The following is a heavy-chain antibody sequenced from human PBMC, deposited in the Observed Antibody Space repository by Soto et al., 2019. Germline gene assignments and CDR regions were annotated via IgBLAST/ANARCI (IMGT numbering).Heavy chain of an antibody. J-gene: IGHJ3*02. CDR2: ISAYNGNT. D-gene: IGHD3-22*01. Sequence: GASVKVSCKASGYTFTSYGISWVRQAPGQGLEWMGWISAYNGNTNYAQKLQGRVTMTTDTSTSTAYMELRSLRSDDTAVYYCARDREPTYYYDSSGAFDIWGQGTMVTVS. CDR3: ARDREPTYYYDSSGAFDI. V-gene: IGHV1-18*01. CDR1: GYTFTSYG.